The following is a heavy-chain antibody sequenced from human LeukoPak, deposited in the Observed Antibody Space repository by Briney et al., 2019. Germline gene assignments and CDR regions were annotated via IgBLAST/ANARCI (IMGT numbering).Heavy chain of an antibody. J-gene: IGHJ4*02. CDR3: ARGPPSATGTTYDY. Sequence: SETLSLTCTVSGYSISSGYYWGWIRQPPGKGLEWIGSIYHSGSTYYNPSLRSRVTISVDTSKNQFSLKLSSVTAADTAVYYCARGPPSATGTTYDYWGQGTLVTVSS. D-gene: IGHD1-1*01. V-gene: IGHV4-38-2*02. CDR1: GYSISSGYY. CDR2: IYHSGST.